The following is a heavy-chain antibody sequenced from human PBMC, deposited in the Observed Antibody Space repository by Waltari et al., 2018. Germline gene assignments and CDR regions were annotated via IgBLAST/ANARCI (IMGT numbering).Heavy chain of an antibody. D-gene: IGHD2-8*02. CDR2: INHAGYT. Sequence: QLQLQQWGAGVLQPSETLSLTCAVYGGSLSSYYWGWIRQPPGEGLEWIGEINHAGYTNYNPSLRIRVTLLVDTSKSQFSLKLNSVTAADTAVYYCVRLEDCTGPGGNCYSGDSFAMDVWGQGTTVTVSS. V-gene: IGHV4-34*02. J-gene: IGHJ6*02. CDR3: VRLEDCTGPGGNCYSGDSFAMDV. CDR1: GGSLSSYY.